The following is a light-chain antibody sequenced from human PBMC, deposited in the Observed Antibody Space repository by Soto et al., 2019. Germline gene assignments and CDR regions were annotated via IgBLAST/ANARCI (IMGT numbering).Light chain of an antibody. CDR3: QQYNNWPPIT. J-gene: IGKJ5*01. V-gene: IGKV3-15*01. CDR2: YAS. CDR1: QSVSNN. Sequence: EILMTQSPATLSVSPGERATLSCRASQSVSNNLAWYQQKPGQASRLLIYYASTRATGIPARFSGSGSGTEFTLTISSLQSEDFALYYCQQYNNWPPITFGQGTRLEIK.